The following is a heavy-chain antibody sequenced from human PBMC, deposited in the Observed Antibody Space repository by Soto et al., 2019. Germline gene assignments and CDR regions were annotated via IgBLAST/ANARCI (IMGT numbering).Heavy chain of an antibody. D-gene: IGHD2-21*02. CDR2: IYYSGRT. Sequence: SETLSLTCIVSGESISSSSYYWGWIRQPPGKGLEWIGSIYYSGRTYYNPSFKSRVTISIDTSKNQFSLKLSSVTATDTAVYYCARQRTTVVTQAYFDHWGQGXLATVSS. V-gene: IGHV4-39*01. CDR1: GESISSSSYY. CDR3: ARQRTTVVTQAYFDH. J-gene: IGHJ4*02.